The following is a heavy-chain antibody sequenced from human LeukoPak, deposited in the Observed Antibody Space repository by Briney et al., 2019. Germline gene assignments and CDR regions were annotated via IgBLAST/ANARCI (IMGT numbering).Heavy chain of an antibody. Sequence: SLSPSCALSRITLGKYATSWVRPAPEGGLEWVAGISNSGGSTKYADCEKGRFTIDRDNRKNELYLQMNSLRDEDAPVDFCAKRGVVIRVILVGLHKEAYYFESWVQGALAADSS. D-gene: IGHD3/OR15-3a*01. CDR2: ISNSGGST. CDR1: RITLGKYA. J-gene: IGHJ4*02. CDR3: AKRGVVIRVILVGLHKEAYYFES. V-gene: IGHV3-23*01.